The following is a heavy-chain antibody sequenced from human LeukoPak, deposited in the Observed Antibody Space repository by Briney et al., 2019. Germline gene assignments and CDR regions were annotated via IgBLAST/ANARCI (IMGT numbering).Heavy chain of an antibody. J-gene: IGHJ4*02. CDR2: IYYSGGT. V-gene: IGHV4-59*08. D-gene: IGHD2-15*01. CDR1: GGSISSNY. Sequence: PSETLSLTCTVSGGSISSNYWSWIRQPPGKGLEWIGYIYYSGGTNYNPSLKSRVTISRNTSKNQFSLKLTSVTAADTAVYYCARQTHCTPAFDYWGQGTLVTVSS. CDR3: ARQTHCTPAFDY.